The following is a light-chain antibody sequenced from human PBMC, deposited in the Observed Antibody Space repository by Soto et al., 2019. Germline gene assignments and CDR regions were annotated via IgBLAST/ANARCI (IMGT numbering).Light chain of an antibody. V-gene: IGLV2-14*01. Sequence: QSALTEPASVSVSPGQSITISCTGTSSDIGGDYDYVSWYQQHPGKAPKLLIYKVSNRPSGVSYRFSASKSGNTASLTISGLQAEDEADYYCSSYSISSSTSYVFGTGTKVTVL. J-gene: IGLJ1*01. CDR3: SSYSISSSTSYV. CDR2: KVS. CDR1: SSDIGGDYDY.